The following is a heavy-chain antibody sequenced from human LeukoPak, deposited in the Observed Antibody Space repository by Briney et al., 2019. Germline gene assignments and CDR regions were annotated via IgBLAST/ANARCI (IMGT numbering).Heavy chain of an antibody. CDR1: GGSISSYY. D-gene: IGHD3-22*01. CDR2: IYHSGST. V-gene: IGHV4-59*12. J-gene: IGHJ3*02. CDR3: ARAAYDSSGYLAFDI. Sequence: PSETLSLTCTVSGGSISSYYWSWIRQPPGQGLEWVGYIYHSGSTNYIPSLKSRVTISVDRSKNQFSLKLSSVTAADTAVYYCARAAYDSSGYLAFDIWGQGTMVTVSS.